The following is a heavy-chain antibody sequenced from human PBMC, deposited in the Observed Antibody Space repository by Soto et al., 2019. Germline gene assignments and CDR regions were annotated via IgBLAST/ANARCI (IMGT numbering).Heavy chain of an antibody. V-gene: IGHV3-30*18. D-gene: IGHD2-2*01. Sequence: QVQLVESGGGVVQPGRSLRLSCAASGFTFSSYGMHWVRQAPGKGLEWVAVISYDGSNKYYADSVKGRFTISRDNSKNTLYLQMNSLRAEDTAVYYCAKDLVRYCSSTSCYVFDYWGQGTLDTVSS. CDR2: ISYDGSNK. J-gene: IGHJ4*02. CDR1: GFTFSSYG. CDR3: AKDLVRYCSSTSCYVFDY.